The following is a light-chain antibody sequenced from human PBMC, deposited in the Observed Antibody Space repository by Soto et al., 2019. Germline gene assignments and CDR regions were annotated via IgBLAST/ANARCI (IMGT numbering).Light chain of an antibody. CDR1: SFDIGNNP. CDR3: ASWDDSQNDPV. J-gene: IGLJ2*01. Sequence: QSVLTQPPSVSGAPGQRVTISCSGSSFDIGNNPVNWYQQVPGNTPQLLIYYDVMLYSGVSARFFASNSSTSPALAIGGLQPEDEADYYCASWDDSQNDPVFGRGTKLTVL. CDR2: YDV. V-gene: IGLV1-36*01.